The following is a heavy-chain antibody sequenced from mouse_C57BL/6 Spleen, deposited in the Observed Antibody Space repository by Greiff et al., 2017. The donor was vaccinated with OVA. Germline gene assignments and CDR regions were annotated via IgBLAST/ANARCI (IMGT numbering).Heavy chain of an antibody. D-gene: IGHD2-4*01. V-gene: IGHV1-64*01. J-gene: IGHJ3*01. CDR1: GYTFTSYW. Sequence: QVQLKQPGAELVKPGASVKLSCKASGYTFTSYWMHWVKQRPGQGLEWIGMIHPNSGSTNYNEKFKRKATLTVDKSSSTAYMQLSSLTSEDSAVYYCAPSYDYDGFAYWGQGTLVTVSA. CDR3: APSYDYDGFAY. CDR2: IHPNSGST.